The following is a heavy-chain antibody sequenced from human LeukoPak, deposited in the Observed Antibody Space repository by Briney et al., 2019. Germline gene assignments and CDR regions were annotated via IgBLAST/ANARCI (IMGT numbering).Heavy chain of an antibody. CDR3: ARAPLVTATHYYYYYYMDV. D-gene: IGHD2-21*02. Sequence: ASVKVSCKASGYTFTGYYMHWVRQAPGQGLEWMGWINPNSGGTNYAQKFQGRVTMTRDTSISTAYMELSRLRSDDTAVYYCARAPLVTATHYYYYYYMDVWGKGTTVTISS. V-gene: IGHV1-2*02. CDR1: GYTFTGYY. CDR2: INPNSGGT. J-gene: IGHJ6*03.